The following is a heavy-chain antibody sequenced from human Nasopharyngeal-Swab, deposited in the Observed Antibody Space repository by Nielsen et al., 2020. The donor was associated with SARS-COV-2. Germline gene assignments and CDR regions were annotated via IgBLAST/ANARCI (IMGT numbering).Heavy chain of an antibody. CDR2: IYYSGST. V-gene: IGHV4-59*01. J-gene: IGHJ3*02. Sequence: SETLSLTCTVSGGSISSYYWSWIRQPPGKGLEWIGYIYYSGSTNYNPSLKSRVTISVDTSKNQFSLKLSSVTAADTAVYYCARVRRITIFGVVTADAFDIWGQGTMVTVSS. CDR1: GGSISSYY. CDR3: ARVRRITIFGVVTADAFDI. D-gene: IGHD3-3*01.